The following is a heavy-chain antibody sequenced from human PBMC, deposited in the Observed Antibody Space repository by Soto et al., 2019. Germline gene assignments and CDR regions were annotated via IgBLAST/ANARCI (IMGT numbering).Heavy chain of an antibody. CDR2: IDWDDDK. D-gene: IGHD2-21*02. CDR3: ARMSTAGAHYFYGMDV. J-gene: IGHJ6*02. V-gene: IGHV2-70*20. Sequence: SGPTLVNPTQTLTLTCTFSGFSLSTTGMVVSWVRQAPGTALEWLALIDWDDDKFYNTFLKTRLTISKDTPKNQVVLTMTNMDPVDTATYYCARMSTAGAHYFYGMDVWGQGTMVTVSS. CDR1: GFSLSTTGMV.